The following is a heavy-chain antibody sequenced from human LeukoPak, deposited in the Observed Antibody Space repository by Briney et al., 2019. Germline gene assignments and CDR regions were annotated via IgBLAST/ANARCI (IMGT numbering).Heavy chain of an antibody. J-gene: IGHJ4*02. CDR2: IYLSGTT. Sequence: SETLSLTCSVSGNSISSGHYCGWIRQPPGKGLEWIGRIYLSGTTYYNPSLKSRVTISVDTSKIQFSLKLSSVTAADTAVYFCARIFILSGFSSYFDHWGQGTLVTGSS. CDR1: GNSISSGHY. D-gene: IGHD3-9*01. V-gene: IGHV4-38-2*02. CDR3: ARIFILSGFSSYFDH.